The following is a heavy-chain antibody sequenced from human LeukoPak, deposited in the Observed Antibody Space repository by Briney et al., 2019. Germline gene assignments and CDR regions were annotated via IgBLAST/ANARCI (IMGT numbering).Heavy chain of an antibody. D-gene: IGHD3-10*01. CDR3: ARDNVGSLDF. Sequence: SETLSLTCSVSGDSVTSHGWSWVRQPPGKGLEWIGYVYASGANGDNCNPSLKSRITISVDTSRNQFSLRLNSVTAADTAIYYCARDNVGSLDFWGQGILVTVSS. CDR1: GDSVTSHG. J-gene: IGHJ4*02. CDR2: VYASGAN. V-gene: IGHV4-59*02.